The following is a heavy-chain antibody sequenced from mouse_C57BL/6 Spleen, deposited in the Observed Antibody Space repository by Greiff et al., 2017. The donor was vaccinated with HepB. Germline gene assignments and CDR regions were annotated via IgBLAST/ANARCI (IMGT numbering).Heavy chain of an antibody. D-gene: IGHD1-1*01. CDR3: ARGDYYKAYYLDY. V-gene: IGHV1-53*01. Sequence: QVQLKQSGTELVKPGASVKLSCKASGYTFTSYWMHWVKQRPGQGLEWIGNINPSNGGTNYNEKFKSKATLTVDKSSSTAYMQLSSLTSEDSAVYYCARGDYYKAYYLDYWGQGTTLTVSS. CDR1: GYTFTSYW. CDR2: INPSNGGT. J-gene: IGHJ2*01.